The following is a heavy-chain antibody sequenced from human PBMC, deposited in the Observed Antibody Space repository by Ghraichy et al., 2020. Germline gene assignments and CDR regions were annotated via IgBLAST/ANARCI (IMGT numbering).Heavy chain of an antibody. Sequence: GGSLRLSCRGSGFIFNRFGLNWVRQAPGKGLEWVACISYNGRYKNYVDSVKGRFTISRDDSKNTLYMQMNSLRNEDTAVYFCAKDRLGATQRVWNGFDVWGQGTTVTVSS. CDR3: AKDRLGATQRVWNGFDV. CDR1: GFIFNRFG. D-gene: IGHD1-26*01. CDR2: ISYNGRYK. V-gene: IGHV3-30*18. J-gene: IGHJ6*02.